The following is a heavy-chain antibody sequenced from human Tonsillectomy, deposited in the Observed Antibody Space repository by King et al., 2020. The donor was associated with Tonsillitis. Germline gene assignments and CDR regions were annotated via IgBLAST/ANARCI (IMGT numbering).Heavy chain of an antibody. CDR1: GYTFTDYY. Sequence: LVQSGAEVKKPGASVKVSCSASGYTFTDYYLHWVRQAPGQGLEWMGWINPNSGGTNYAQKFQGRVTMTRDTSISTVYMELSRLRFDDTAMFYCAKGAPYFDYWGQGTLVTVSS. J-gene: IGHJ4*02. V-gene: IGHV1-2*02. CDR2: INPNSGGT. CDR3: AKGAPYFDY.